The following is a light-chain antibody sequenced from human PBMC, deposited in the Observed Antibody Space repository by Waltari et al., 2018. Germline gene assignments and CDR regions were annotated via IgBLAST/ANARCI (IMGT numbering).Light chain of an antibody. CDR2: GAS. CDR1: QRISIF. J-gene: IGKJ4*01. V-gene: IGKV1-39*01. Sequence: DIQLTQSPPSLSASVGDRVTITCRASQRISIFLNWYQQKPGKAPNLLIYGASSLQRGVPSRCSGSGSGTDFTLTISSLHPEDFATYYCQQTYSTHLTFGGGTKVEIK. CDR3: QQTYSTHLT.